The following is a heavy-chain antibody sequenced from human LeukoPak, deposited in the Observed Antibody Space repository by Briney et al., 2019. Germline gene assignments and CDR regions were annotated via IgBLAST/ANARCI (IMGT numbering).Heavy chain of an antibody. D-gene: IGHD3-22*01. J-gene: IGHJ3*02. CDR2: IYYIGST. Sequence: SETLSLTCTVSRGSISPNYWTWIRQPPGKGLEWIGYIYYIGSTNYNPSLKSRVTISLDTSRNQFSLRLSSVTAADTAVYYCARLLDHDSSGYPDTFDIWGQGTMVTVSS. CDR3: ARLLDHDSSGYPDTFDI. V-gene: IGHV4-59*01. CDR1: RGSISPNY.